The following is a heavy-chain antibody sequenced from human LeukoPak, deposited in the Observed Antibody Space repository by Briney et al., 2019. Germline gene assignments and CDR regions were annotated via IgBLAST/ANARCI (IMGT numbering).Heavy chain of an antibody. CDR2: INEDGGER. J-gene: IGHJ4*02. CDR1: GFTLNRYW. Sequence: GGSLRLSCAASGFTLNRYWMSGVPQAPGKGLEWVANINEDGGERQYVDSVEGRFTISRDNAKNSLYLKMKSLRAEDTAVYYCARGGNLENWGGGTLVTVSS. CDR3: ARGGNLEN. V-gene: IGHV3-7*01. D-gene: IGHD1-14*01.